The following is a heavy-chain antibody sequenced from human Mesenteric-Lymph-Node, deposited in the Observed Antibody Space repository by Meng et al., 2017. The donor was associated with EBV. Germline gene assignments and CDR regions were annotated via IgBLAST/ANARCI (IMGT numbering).Heavy chain of an antibody. CDR2: TYYSGST. D-gene: IGHD3-16*01. V-gene: IGHV4-31*11. CDR3: ATLGSFASSIDP. CDR1: GASISSGGYY. J-gene: IGHJ5*02. Sequence: QVQLQESGPGLVKPSQTLSLTCAVSGASISSGGYYWSWIRQPPGKGLEWIGYTYYSGSTYYNPSLKSRVTISVDTSKNQFSLKVTSVTAADTAVYFCATLGSFASSIDPWGQGTLVTVSS.